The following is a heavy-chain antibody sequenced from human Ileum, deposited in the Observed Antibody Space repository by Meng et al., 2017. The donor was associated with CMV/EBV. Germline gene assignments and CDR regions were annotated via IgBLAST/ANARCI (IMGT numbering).Heavy chain of an antibody. Sequence: GESLKISCEASGFTFSRYWMHWVRQVPGKGLVWVSHIKTDGSTTAYADSVKGRFTISRDNAKNTLYLQMNSLRAEDTAVYYCARGKDCSGGGRYGSPYYGMDVWGQGTAVTVSS. D-gene: IGHD2-15*01. CDR1: GFTFSRYW. J-gene: IGHJ6*02. CDR3: ARGKDCSGGGRYGSPYYGMDV. CDR2: IKTDGSTT. V-gene: IGHV3-74*01.